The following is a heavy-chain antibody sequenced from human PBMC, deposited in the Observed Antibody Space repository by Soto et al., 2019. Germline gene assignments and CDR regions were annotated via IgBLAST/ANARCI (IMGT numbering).Heavy chain of an antibody. CDR1: RFTFSSYG. CDR2: IWYDGSNK. Sequence: GGSLRLSCAASRFTFSSYGMHWVRQAPGKGLEWVAVIWYDGSNKYYADSVKGRFTISRDNSKNTLYLQMNSLRAEDTAVYYCARDGYCSSTSCYFYFDYWGQGTLVTVSS. D-gene: IGHD2-2*03. V-gene: IGHV3-33*01. CDR3: ARDGYCSSTSCYFYFDY. J-gene: IGHJ4*02.